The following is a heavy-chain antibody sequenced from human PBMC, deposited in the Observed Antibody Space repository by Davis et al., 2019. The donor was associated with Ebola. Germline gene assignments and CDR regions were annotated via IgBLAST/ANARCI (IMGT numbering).Heavy chain of an antibody. V-gene: IGHV4-34*01. CDR3: ARESRYSSGWYSTWFDP. J-gene: IGHJ5*02. Sequence: MPSETLSLTCAVYGGSFSGYYWSWIRQPPGKGLEWIGEINHSGSTNYNPPLKSRVTISVDTSKNQFSLKLSSVTAADTAVYYCARESRYSSGWYSTWFDPWGQGTLVTVSS. CDR2: INHSGST. D-gene: IGHD6-19*01. CDR1: GGSFSGYY.